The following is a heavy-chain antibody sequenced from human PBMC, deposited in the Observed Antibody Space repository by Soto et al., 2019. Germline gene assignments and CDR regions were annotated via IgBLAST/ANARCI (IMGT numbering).Heavy chain of an antibody. Sequence: EVQLLESGGGLVQPGGSLRVSCAASGFSFSSYAMNWVRQAPGKGLEWVSAISASGGSTYYAAAVEGRFTISRDNSRNTLYLQMNSLKTEDTAVYYCTTEKGHWNYFDYWGQGTLVTVSS. V-gene: IGHV3-23*01. CDR2: ISASGGST. CDR3: TTEKGHWNYFDY. D-gene: IGHD1-1*01. J-gene: IGHJ4*02. CDR1: GFSFSSYA.